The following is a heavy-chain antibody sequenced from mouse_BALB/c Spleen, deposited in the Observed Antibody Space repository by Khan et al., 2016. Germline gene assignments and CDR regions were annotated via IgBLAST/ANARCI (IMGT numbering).Heavy chain of an antibody. CDR1: GFTFSDYA. Sequence: EVALVESGGGLVKPGGSLKLSCAASGFTFSDYAMSWVRQTPEKRLEWVASISTGGTTHYPDSMTGRFTISRDIARNVLYLQMSSLRSEDTGMYYCSREENAMDYWGQGTSVTVSS. CDR3: SREENAMDY. J-gene: IGHJ4*01. CDR2: ISTGGTT. V-gene: IGHV5-6-5*01.